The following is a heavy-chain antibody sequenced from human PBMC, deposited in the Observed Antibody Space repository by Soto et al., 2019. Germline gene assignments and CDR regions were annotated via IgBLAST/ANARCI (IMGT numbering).Heavy chain of an antibody. CDR1: GYSISSSNW. V-gene: IGHV4-38-2*01. J-gene: IGHJ4*02. CDR2: IYYSGTT. Sequence: SETLSLTCAVSGYSISSSNWWGWIRQPPGKGLEWIGSIYYSGTTYYNPSLKSRVTISGDTSKNQFSLKLSSVTAADTAVYYCARLKGSYWWLDYWGQGTLVTVSS. D-gene: IGHD3-10*01. CDR3: ARLKGSYWWLDY.